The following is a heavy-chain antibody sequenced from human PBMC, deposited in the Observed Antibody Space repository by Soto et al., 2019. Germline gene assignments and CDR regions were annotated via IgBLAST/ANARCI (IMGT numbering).Heavy chain of an antibody. V-gene: IGHV3-23*01. CDR3: AKNYGGNNPGRYFHY. CDR1: VFTFDNYG. CDR2: INANGDST. J-gene: IGHJ4*02. D-gene: IGHD4-17*01. Sequence: WWSLRLSCSVSVFTFDNYGMSWFRQAPGKGLEWVSVINANGDSTYYADSVKGRFTISRDNSKNTLFLQMNSLRADDTAVYYCAKNYGGNNPGRYFHYWGQGTLVTVS.